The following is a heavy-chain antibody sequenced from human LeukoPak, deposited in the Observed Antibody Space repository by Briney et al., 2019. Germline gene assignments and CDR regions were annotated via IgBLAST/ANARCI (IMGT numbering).Heavy chain of an antibody. CDR2: ISESGYTI. CDR1: GFSFSDYY. J-gene: IGHJ6*03. Sequence: GGSLRLSCAASGFSFSDYYMSWIRQAPGKGLEWVSYISESGYTIYYADSVKGRFTISRDNAKNSLYLQMNSLRAEDTAVYYCARGVQQPYCSSTSCPNYYYYYYMDVWGKGTTVTVSS. V-gene: IGHV3-11*04. CDR3: ARGVQQPYCSSTSCPNYYYYYYMDV. D-gene: IGHD2-2*01.